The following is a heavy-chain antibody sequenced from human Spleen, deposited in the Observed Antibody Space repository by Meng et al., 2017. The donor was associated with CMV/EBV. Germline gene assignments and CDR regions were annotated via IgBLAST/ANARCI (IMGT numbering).Heavy chain of an antibody. CDR2: TGGSGLTS. V-gene: IGHV3-23*01. D-gene: IGHD2-15*01. CDR1: GFTLGSYT. J-gene: IGHJ4*02. CDR3: AKSPRYCYGGDCYGTDLLLDY. Sequence: GESLKISCAASGFTLGSYTMDWVRQAPGKGLEWVSVTGGSGLTSRYADSVKGRFTISRDNSKNTLYLEMNSLKVEDTGVYYCAKSPRYCYGGDCYGTDLLLDYWGQGTLVTVSS.